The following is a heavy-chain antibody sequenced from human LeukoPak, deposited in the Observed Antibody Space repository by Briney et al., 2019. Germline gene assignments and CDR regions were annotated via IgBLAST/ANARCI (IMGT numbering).Heavy chain of an antibody. CDR2: IKQDGSDK. J-gene: IGHJ4*02. CDR1: GFIFSNYW. CDR3: ARSTRRGSYDS. D-gene: IGHD1-26*01. V-gene: IGHV3-7*03. Sequence: GGSLRLSCAASGFIFSNYWMSWVRQAPGKGLEWVANIKQDGSDKYYVDSVKGRFTISRDNGKNSLYLEMNSLRAEDTAMYYCARSTRRGSYDSWGQGALVTVSS.